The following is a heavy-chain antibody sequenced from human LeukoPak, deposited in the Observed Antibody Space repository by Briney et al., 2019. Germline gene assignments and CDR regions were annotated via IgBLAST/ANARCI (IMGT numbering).Heavy chain of an antibody. CDR2: ICTSGST. Sequence: SQTLSLTCTVSGGSISSGSYYWSWIRQPAGKGLEWIGRICTSGSTNYNPSLKSRVTISVDTSKNQFSLKLSSVTAADTAVYYCARGSGERWLQYNDYWGQGTLVTVSS. V-gene: IGHV4-61*02. J-gene: IGHJ4*02. CDR3: ARGSGERWLQYNDY. D-gene: IGHD5-24*01. CDR1: GGSISSGSYY.